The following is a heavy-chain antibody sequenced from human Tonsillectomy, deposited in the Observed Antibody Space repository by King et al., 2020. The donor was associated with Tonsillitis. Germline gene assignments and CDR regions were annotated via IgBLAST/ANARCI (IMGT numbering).Heavy chain of an antibody. CDR3: ARTEYTGTYGGIYYFDY. Sequence: MQLVQSGAEVRKPGASVKVSCQASGYTFTGYYIHWVRQAPGQGLEWMGWINPNGGGTNYAQKFQGRVTMTKDTSVNTAYMELSSLRSDDKAVYYCARTEYTGTYGGIYYFDYWGQGTLVTVSS. CDR2: INPNGGGT. CDR1: GYTFTGYY. J-gene: IGHJ4*02. D-gene: IGHD1-26*01. V-gene: IGHV1-2*02.